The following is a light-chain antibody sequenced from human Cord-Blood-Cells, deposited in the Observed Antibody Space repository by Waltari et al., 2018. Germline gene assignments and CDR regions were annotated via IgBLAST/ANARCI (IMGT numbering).Light chain of an antibody. CDR2: EGS. V-gene: IGLV2-23*01. Sequence: QSALPQPASVSGSPGPSITIPCTGPSSDVGSYNLVSWYQQHPGKAPKLMIYEGSKRPSGVSNRFSGSKSGNTASLTISGLQAEDEADYYCCSYAGSSTWVFGGGTKLTVL. CDR1: SSDVGSYNL. CDR3: CSYAGSSTWV. J-gene: IGLJ3*02.